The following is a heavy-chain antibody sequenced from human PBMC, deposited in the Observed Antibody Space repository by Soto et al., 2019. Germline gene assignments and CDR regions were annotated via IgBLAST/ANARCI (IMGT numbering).Heavy chain of an antibody. CDR2: ISSSSSTI. J-gene: IGHJ4*02. Sequence: EVQLVESGGGLVQPGGSLRLSCAASGYTFSSYSMNWVRQAPGKGMEWVSYISSSSSTIYYADSVKGRFTISRDNAKNSLYLQMNSLRDEDTAVYYCARDLYGDYSFDYWGQGTLVTVSS. CDR3: ARDLYGDYSFDY. CDR1: GYTFSSYS. D-gene: IGHD4-17*01. V-gene: IGHV3-48*02.